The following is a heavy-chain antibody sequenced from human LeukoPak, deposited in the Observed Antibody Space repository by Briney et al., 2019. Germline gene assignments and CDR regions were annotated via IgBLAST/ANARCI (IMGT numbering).Heavy chain of an antibody. CDR1: GFDFNIYE. CDR2: ISSSGSLV. D-gene: IGHD4/OR15-4a*01. J-gene: IGHJ4*02. Sequence: PGGSLRLSCAASGFDFNIYEMIWVRQAPGKEPEWISYISSSGSLVYYADSVKGRFTVSRDNAQKSLFLQMNGLRVEDTAMYYCARDSLHNYGGTGYGYYFDYWGQGTPVIVSS. V-gene: IGHV3-48*03. CDR3: ARDSLHNYGGTGYGYYFDY.